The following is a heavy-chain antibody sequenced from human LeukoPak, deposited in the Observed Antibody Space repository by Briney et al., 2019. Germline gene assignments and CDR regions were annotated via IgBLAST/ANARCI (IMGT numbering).Heavy chain of an antibody. CDR3: ATGRRGFDY. CDR1: GYSISSGYY. Sequence: SETLSLTCAVSGYSISSGYYWGWIRQPPGKGLEWIGSIYHSGSTYYNPSLKSRVTISVGTSNNQFSLKLSSVTAADTAVYYCATGRRGFDYWGQGTLVTVSS. V-gene: IGHV4-38-2*01. CDR2: IYHSGST. D-gene: IGHD1-26*01. J-gene: IGHJ4*02.